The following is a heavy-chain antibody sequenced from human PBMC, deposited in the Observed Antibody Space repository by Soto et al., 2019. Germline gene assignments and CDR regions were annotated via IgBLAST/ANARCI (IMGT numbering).Heavy chain of an antibody. CDR2: INPTGGGR. J-gene: IGHJ6*02. CDR1: GYNFMNHY. V-gene: IGHV1-46*01. CDR3: GRGDRGMDV. Sequence: QVQLVQSGAEVKKPGASVKVSCKASGYNFMNHYMHWVRQAPGQGLEWMGIINPTGGGRTYAQKFQASVTMTTDTSTSTLYMELSSLRFEETAVYYCGRGDRGMDVWGQGTTVTVSS. D-gene: IGHD3-16*01.